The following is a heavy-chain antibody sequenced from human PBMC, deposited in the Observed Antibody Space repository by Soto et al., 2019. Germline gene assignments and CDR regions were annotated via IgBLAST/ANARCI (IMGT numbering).Heavy chain of an antibody. CDR3: ARGEYQLLDYYYYGMDV. D-gene: IGHD2-2*01. J-gene: IGHJ6*02. CDR2: INPNSGGT. CDR1: GYTFTGYY. Sequence: SVKVSCKASGYTFTGYYMHWVRQAPGQGLEWMGWINPNSGGTNYAQKFQGWVTMTRDTSISTAYMELSRLRSDDTAVYYCARGEYQLLDYYYYGMDVWGQGTTVTVSS. V-gene: IGHV1-2*04.